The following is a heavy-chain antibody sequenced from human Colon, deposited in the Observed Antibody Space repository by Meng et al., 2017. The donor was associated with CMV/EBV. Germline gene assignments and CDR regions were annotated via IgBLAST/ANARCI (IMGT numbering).Heavy chain of an antibody. D-gene: IGHD2-2*01. CDR2: ISSSSSYI. Sequence: ETLSLTCAASGFTFSSYSMNWVRQAPGKGLEWVSSISSSSSYIYYADSVKGRFTISRDNAKNSLYLQMNSLRAEDTAVYYCARVTVVPAAYDAFDIWGQGTMVTVSS. V-gene: IGHV3-21*01. CDR3: ARVTVVPAAYDAFDI. J-gene: IGHJ3*02. CDR1: GFTFSSYS.